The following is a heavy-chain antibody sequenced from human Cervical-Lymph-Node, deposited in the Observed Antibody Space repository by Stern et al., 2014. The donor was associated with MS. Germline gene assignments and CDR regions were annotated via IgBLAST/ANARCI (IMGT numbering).Heavy chain of an antibody. CDR1: DDSISHNY. CDR2: ISYRGSA. Sequence: QLQLQESGPGLVKPSETLSLSCSVTDDSISHNYWSWIRQSPGKGLEWIGHISYRGSANYNPSLKSRVTISVDTSKNQFSLSLNSVTAADTAIYYCAKDQYCSGGPCYHAGWFDPWGQGALVTVSS. D-gene: IGHD2-15*01. J-gene: IGHJ5*02. V-gene: IGHV4-59*01. CDR3: AKDQYCSGGPCYHAGWFDP.